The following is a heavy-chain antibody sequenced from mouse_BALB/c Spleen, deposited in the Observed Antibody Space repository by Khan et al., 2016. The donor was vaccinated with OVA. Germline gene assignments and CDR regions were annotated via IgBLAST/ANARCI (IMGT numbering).Heavy chain of an antibody. CDR3: VRDGAYHRNDGWFAY. J-gene: IGHJ3*01. D-gene: IGHD2-14*01. Sequence: QVQLQQPGAELARPGASVKMSCKASGYTFTSYTIHWIKKRPGQGLEWIGYINPSNDYTNYNQKFKDKATLTTDKSSTTAYLRLSSLTSDDSAVFICVRDGAYHRNDGWFAYCGQGTLVTVSA. V-gene: IGHV1-4*01. CDR1: GYTFTSYT. CDR2: INPSNDYT.